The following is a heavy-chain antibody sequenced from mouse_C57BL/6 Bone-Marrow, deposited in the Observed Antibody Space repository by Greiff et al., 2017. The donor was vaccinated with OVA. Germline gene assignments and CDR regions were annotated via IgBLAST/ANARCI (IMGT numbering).Heavy chain of an antibody. D-gene: IGHD1-1*01. CDR1: GYSITSGYY. CDR2: ISYDGSN. V-gene: IGHV3-6*01. Sequence: EVQLQQSGPGLVKPSQSLSLTCSVTGYSITSGYYWNWIRQFPGNKLEWMGYISYDGSNNYNPSLKNRISITRDTSKNQFFLKLNSVTTEDTATYYCARAGDTVDAMDYWGQGTSVTVSS. CDR3: ARAGDTVDAMDY. J-gene: IGHJ4*01.